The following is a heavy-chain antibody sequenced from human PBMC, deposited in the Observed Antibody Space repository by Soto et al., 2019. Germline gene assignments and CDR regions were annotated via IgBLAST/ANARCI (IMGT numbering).Heavy chain of an antibody. Sequence: ASVKVSCKASGYTFTSYGISCVLRSRVQWLEWMGWISAYNGNTNYAQKLQGRVTMTTDTSTSTAYMELRSLRSDDTAVYYCARVETYYYGSGTSNFDYWGQGTLVTVSS. J-gene: IGHJ4*02. CDR3: ARVETYYYGSGTSNFDY. CDR2: ISAYNGNT. D-gene: IGHD3-10*01. CDR1: GYTFTSYG. V-gene: IGHV1-18*01.